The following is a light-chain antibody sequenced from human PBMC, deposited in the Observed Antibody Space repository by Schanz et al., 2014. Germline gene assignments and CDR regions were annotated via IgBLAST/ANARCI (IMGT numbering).Light chain of an antibody. CDR2: HAS. Sequence: VMTQSPATLSVSPGESATLSCRASQSVSSSYLAWYQQKPGQAPRLLIYHASNRATGIPDRFSGSGSGTDFTLTISSLEPEDFAVYYCQQRSKWPLTFGGGTKVEIK. V-gene: IGKV3D-20*02. CDR1: QSVSSSY. J-gene: IGKJ4*01. CDR3: QQRSKWPLT.